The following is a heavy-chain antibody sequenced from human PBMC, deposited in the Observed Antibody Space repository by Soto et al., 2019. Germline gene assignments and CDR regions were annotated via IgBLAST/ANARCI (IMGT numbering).Heavy chain of an antibody. J-gene: IGHJ3*02. D-gene: IGHD3-22*01. Sequence: GESLKSSGKGSGYSFTSYWIGWVRQMPGKGLEWMGIIYPGDSDTRYSPSFQGQVTISADKSISTAYLQWSSLKASDTAMYYCARRGYYYDSSGYPRAFDIWGQGTMVTVSS. V-gene: IGHV5-51*01. CDR3: ARRGYYYDSSGYPRAFDI. CDR1: GYSFTSYW. CDR2: IYPGDSDT.